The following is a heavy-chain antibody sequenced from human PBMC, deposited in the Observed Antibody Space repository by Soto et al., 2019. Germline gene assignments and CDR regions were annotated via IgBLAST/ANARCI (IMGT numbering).Heavy chain of an antibody. D-gene: IGHD6-19*01. J-gene: IGHJ4*02. CDR2: IYWDDDK. Sequence: QITLKESGPTLVKPTQTLTLTCTFSGFSLSSTRMAVGWIRQPPGKALEWLALIYWDDDKCYSPFLKSRLTIXXXTXQNQVVLTMSNMDPVDTARYYCAHIVVAGLGYYFDYWGQGTLVTVSS. V-gene: IGHV2-5*02. CDR1: GFSLSSTRMA. CDR3: AHIVVAGLGYYFDY.